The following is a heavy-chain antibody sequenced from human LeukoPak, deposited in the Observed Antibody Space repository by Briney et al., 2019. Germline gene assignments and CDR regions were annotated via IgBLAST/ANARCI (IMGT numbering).Heavy chain of an antibody. V-gene: IGHV1-2*02. CDR2: INPNSGGT. Sequence: ASVKVSCKASGYTFTGYYMHWVRQAPGQGLEWMGWINPNSGGTNYAQKFQGRVTMTRDTSISTAYMELSRLRSGDTAVYYCARSADYYDSSAFDYWGQGTLVTVSS. J-gene: IGHJ4*02. CDR3: ARSADYYDSSAFDY. CDR1: GYTFTGYY. D-gene: IGHD3-22*01.